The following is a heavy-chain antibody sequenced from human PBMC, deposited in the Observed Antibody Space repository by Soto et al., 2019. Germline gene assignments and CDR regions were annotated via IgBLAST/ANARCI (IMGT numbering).Heavy chain of an antibody. Sequence: GRSLRLSCASTGFTFPSYALSWVRQALGKGVEWVFAISGSGGSTYYTDSVKGRFTISRDNSKNTLYLQMNSLRAEDTAVYYCAKLSGTTGTTFYYYYYYMDVWGKGT. CDR3: AKLSGTTGTTFYYYYYYMDV. CDR1: GFTFPSYA. V-gene: IGHV3-23*01. J-gene: IGHJ6*03. CDR2: ISGSGGST. D-gene: IGHD1-1*01.